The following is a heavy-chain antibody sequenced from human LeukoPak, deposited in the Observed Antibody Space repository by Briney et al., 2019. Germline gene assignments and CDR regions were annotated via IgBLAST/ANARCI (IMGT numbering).Heavy chain of an antibody. CDR2: SYYSGRI. Sequence: QPLSLTCTFSCGSISSSNSYWRWIPQHPGEGLEWIVYSYYSGRIYYNPTLKSRGTISVDTSKNQFSLNLSSVTAADTAVYYCARINKLTSPKYYYFGMDVWGQGTTVTVSS. CDR3: ARINKLTSPKYYYFGMDV. J-gene: IGHJ6*02. D-gene: IGHD2-2*01. CDR1: CGSISSSNSY. V-gene: IGHV4-31*03.